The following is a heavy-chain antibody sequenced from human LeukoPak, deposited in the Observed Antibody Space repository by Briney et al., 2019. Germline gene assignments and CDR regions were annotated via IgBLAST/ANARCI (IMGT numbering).Heavy chain of an antibody. J-gene: IGHJ4*02. Sequence: GSLRLSCAASRFTFSSYGMHWVRQAPGKGLEWVAFISYDGSDEDYADSVKGRFSISRDNSKNTLYLQMNSLRSEDTALYYCAKDQCSSAAWLSCRYFDYWGQGTLVTVSS. CDR3: AKDQCSSAAWLSCRYFDY. V-gene: IGHV3-30*02. CDR2: ISYDGSDE. D-gene: IGHD6-19*01. CDR1: RFTFSSYG.